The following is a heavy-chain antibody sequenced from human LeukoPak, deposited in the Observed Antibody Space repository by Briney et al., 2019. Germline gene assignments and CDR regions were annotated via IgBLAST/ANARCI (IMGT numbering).Heavy chain of an antibody. CDR3: ARVDLLLLNYYYYGMDV. CDR2: IWYDGSNK. Sequence: PGGSLRLSCAASGFTFSSYSMHWVRQAPGKGLEWVAVIWYDGSNKYYADSVKGRFTISRDNSKNTLYLQINSLRAEDTAVYYCARVDLLLLNYYYYGMDVWGQGTTVTVSS. D-gene: IGHD2-15*01. J-gene: IGHJ6*02. CDR1: GFTFSSYS. V-gene: IGHV3-33*01.